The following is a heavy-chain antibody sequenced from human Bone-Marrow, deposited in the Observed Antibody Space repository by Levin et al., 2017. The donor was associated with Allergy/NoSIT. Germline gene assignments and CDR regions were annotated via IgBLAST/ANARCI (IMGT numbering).Heavy chain of an antibody. CDR2: IRSKAYGGTT. CDR1: GFTFGDNT. CDR3: TREVLTRGYSYGYRADDY. V-gene: IGHV3-49*03. J-gene: IGHJ4*02. D-gene: IGHD5-18*01. Sequence: PGGSLRLSCTTSGFTFGDNTMSWFRQAPGKGLEWVGFIRSKAYGGTTEYAASVKGRFTISRDDSKTIAYLQMNSLKTEDTAVYYCTREVLTRGYSYGYRADDYWGQGTLVTVSS.